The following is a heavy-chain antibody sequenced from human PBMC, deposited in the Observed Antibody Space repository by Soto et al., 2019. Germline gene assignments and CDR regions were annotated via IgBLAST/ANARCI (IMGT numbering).Heavy chain of an antibody. V-gene: IGHV4-38-2*02. Sequence: XGTLSLNCTVGGHSINSEYYWGWIRQPPGKGLEWIGSIYPGGGTYYNPSLKSRVTISIDTSKNQFSLRLTSVTAADTAMYYCARKGYYHSGRINLFDSCGQGTLVTVSS. J-gene: IGHJ4*02. CDR2: IYPGGGT. CDR1: GHSINSEYY. CDR3: ARKGYYHSGRINLFDS. D-gene: IGHD3-10*01.